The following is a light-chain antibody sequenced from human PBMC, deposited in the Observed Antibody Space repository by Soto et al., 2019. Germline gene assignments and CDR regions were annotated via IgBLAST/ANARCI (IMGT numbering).Light chain of an antibody. CDR1: QGISNY. CDR2: AAS. Sequence: DIQIPQPPSAMSASVGDQVTITLRASQGISNYLAWFQQKPGKVPTLLIYAASNLQSGVPSRFRGSRSGTEFTLTVSSLQPEDFATYYCLQDHDDSWTFGQGGKVDIK. J-gene: IGKJ1*01. V-gene: IGKV1-17*03. CDR3: LQDHDDSWT.